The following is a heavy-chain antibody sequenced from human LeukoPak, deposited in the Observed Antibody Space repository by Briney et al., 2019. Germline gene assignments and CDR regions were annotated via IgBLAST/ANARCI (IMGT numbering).Heavy chain of an antibody. CDR1: RFTFRNYG. D-gene: IGHD2-2*01. J-gene: IGHJ3*02. CDR2: IWYDGSNQ. Sequence: SGGSLRLSCAASRFTFRNYGMHWVRQAPGKGLEWVAVIWYDGSNQVYADSVKGRFTVSRDNSKNTLYLQMNSLRAEDTAVYYCAREGYCSSTSCYLEDAFDIWGQGTMVTVSS. CDR3: AREGYCSSTSCYLEDAFDI. V-gene: IGHV3-33*01.